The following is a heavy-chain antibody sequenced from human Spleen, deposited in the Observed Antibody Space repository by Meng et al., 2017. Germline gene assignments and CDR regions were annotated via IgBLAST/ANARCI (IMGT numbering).Heavy chain of an antibody. CDR2: IYHDGSA. J-gene: IGHJ4*02. V-gene: IGHV4-4*02. Sequence: QVQLAESGPGLVRPSGTLSLTCAVSGGSISSDHWWSWVRQSPGKGLEWIGEIYHDGSARYNPSLKSRVTISVDRAKNQFSLKLSSVTAADTAVYYCARGGDIVATITLDYWGQGTLVTVSS. D-gene: IGHD5-12*01. CDR1: GGSISSDHW. CDR3: ARGGDIVATITLDY.